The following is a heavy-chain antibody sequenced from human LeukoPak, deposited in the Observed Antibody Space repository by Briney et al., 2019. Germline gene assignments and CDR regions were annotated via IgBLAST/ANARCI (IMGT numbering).Heavy chain of an antibody. J-gene: IGHJ4*02. CDR1: GFTFSSFP. CDR3: ARTDYYDSSTLDY. CDR2: ITGGGDKI. V-gene: IGHV3-23*01. Sequence: PGGSLRLSCAASGFTFSSFPMSWVRQAPGKGLEWVSAITGGGDKIFYADSVKGRFTISRDNSKNTLYLQMNSLRAEDTAVYYCARTDYYDSSTLDYWGQGTLVTVSS. D-gene: IGHD3-22*01.